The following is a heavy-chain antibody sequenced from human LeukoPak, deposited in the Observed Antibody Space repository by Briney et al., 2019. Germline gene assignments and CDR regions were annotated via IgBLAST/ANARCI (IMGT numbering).Heavy chain of an antibody. V-gene: IGHV3-48*03. CDR1: GFTFSNYE. J-gene: IGHJ3*02. Sequence: GGSLRLSCAASGFTFSNYEMNWVRQAPGKGLEWVSYISNSGSTIYYADSVKGRFTISRDNAKKSLYLQMKSLRAEDTAVYYCARSLFWDILTPGAFDIWGQGTMVTVSS. D-gene: IGHD3-9*01. CDR3: ARSLFWDILTPGAFDI. CDR2: ISNSGSTI.